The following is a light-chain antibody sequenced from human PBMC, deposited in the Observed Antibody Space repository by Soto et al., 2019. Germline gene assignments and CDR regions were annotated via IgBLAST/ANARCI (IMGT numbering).Light chain of an antibody. V-gene: IGLV1-51*01. CDR1: SSNIGKNY. CDR2: DNN. Sequence: QSVLTQPPSVSAAPGQTVTISCSGSSSNIGKNYVSWYQQLPGTAPKLLIYDNNKRPSGIPDRFSGSKSGTSATLGITGLQTGDEADYYCETWDSSLSGTPVVFGGGTKLTVL. J-gene: IGLJ2*01. CDR3: ETWDSSLSGTPVV.